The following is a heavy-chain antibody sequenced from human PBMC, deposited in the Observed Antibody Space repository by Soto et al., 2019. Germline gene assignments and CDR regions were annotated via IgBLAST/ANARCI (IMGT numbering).Heavy chain of an antibody. CDR2: SRSELSSYTT. J-gene: IGHJ6*02. Sequence: GGSLRLSFIVSGSKINDFYKIWSSQAPGKGLEWVGRSRSELSSYTTQYAASVEGRFTNSRHVSQNSLFLQMNSLKVEDTAIYYCALNYYGLDVLGQGTTVTVSS. CDR1: GSKINDFY. V-gene: IGHV3-72*01. CDR3: ALNYYGLDV.